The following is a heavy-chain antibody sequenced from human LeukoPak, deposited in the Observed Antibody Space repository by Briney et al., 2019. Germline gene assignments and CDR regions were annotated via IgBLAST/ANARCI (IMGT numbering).Heavy chain of an antibody. D-gene: IGHD4-23*01. CDR1: GFTLSDYY. V-gene: IGHV3-53*04. Sequence: GGSLRLSCAASGFTLSDYYMSWIRQAPGKGLEWVSVIYSGGSTYYADSVKGRFTISRHNSKNTLYLQMNSLRAEDTAVYYCARLYYGGNTNDAFDIWGQGTMVTVSS. CDR3: ARLYYGGNTNDAFDI. CDR2: IYSGGST. J-gene: IGHJ3*02.